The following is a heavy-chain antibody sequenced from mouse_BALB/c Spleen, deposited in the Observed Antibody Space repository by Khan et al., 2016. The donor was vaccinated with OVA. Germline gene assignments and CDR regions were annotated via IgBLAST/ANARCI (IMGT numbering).Heavy chain of an antibody. D-gene: IGHD2-3*01. Sequence: EVQLVESGGGLVQTGGSRKLSCAASGFTFSGFGMHWVRQAPEKGLEWVAYISSDSNTIYYADTVTGRFTISRDNPKNTLFLQMTSLRSEDTAMYYCARAGYYYCDYWGQGTTLTVSA. CDR3: ARAGYYYCDY. CDR1: GFTFSGFG. J-gene: IGHJ2*01. V-gene: IGHV5-17*02. CDR2: ISSDSNTI.